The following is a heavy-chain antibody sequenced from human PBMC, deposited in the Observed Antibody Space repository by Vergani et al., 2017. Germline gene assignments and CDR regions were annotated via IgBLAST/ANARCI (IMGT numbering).Heavy chain of an antibody. Sequence: QVQLQESGPGLLKPSQTLSLTCTVSGGSLSSGSYYWSWVRQRPGKGLEWIGYIYNSGSTYYNPSLKSRVTISVDASKNQFSLKLSSVTAADTAVYYCASQDDHNGNPGAFDIWLQGTNVTVSS. V-gene: IGHV4-31*03. CDR1: GGSLSSGSYY. J-gene: IGHJ3*02. CDR2: IYNSGST. D-gene: IGHD4-23*01. CDR3: ASQDDHNGNPGAFDI.